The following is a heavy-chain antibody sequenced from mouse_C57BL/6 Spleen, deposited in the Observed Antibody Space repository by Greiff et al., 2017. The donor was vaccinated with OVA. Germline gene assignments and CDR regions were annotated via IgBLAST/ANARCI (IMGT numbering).Heavy chain of an antibody. J-gene: IGHJ2*01. D-gene: IGHD4-1*01. CDR2: ISSGSSTI. CDR1: GFTFSDYG. V-gene: IGHV5-17*01. CDR3: AHLTGPPYYFDY. Sequence: EVQLVESGGGLVKPGGSLKLSCAASGFTFSDYGMHWVRQAPEKGLEWVAYISSGSSTIYYADTVKGRFTISRDNAKNTLFLQMTSLRSEDTAMYYCAHLTGPPYYFDYWGQGTTLTVSS.